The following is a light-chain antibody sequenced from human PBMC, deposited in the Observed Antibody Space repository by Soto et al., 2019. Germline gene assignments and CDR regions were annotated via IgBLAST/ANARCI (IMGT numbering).Light chain of an antibody. V-gene: IGLV2-14*01. CDR1: SSDVGGYAY. J-gene: IGLJ2*01. CDR3: SSYTSRTTPV. CDR2: EVS. Sequence: QSALTQPASVSGSPGQTITISCTGTSSDVGGYAYVSWYQQYPGKVPKLVISEVSNRPSGVSHHFSGSRSGNTASLTISGLQAEDEADYHCSSYTSRTTPVFGGGTQLTVL.